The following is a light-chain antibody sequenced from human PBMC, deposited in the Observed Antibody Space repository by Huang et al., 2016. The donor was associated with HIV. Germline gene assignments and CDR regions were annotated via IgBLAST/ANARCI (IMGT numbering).Light chain of an antibody. CDR2: STS. J-gene: IGKJ1*01. CDR3: QQYYTSPT. CDR1: QGMGNS. V-gene: IGKV1-NL1*01. Sequence: DIQMTNSPSSLSAFVGDTGTIPCRRSQGMGNSVAGYQQKPGKAPKLLLYSTSRLESGVPSRFRGGGFGTDYTLTINSLQPDDFATYYCQQYYTSPTFGQGSKVEIK.